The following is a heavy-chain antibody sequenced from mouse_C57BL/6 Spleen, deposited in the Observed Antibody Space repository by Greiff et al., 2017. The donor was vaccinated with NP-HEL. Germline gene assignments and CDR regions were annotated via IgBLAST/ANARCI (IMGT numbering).Heavy chain of an antibody. CDR3: ARGYRGYFDV. J-gene: IGHJ1*03. CDR2: IYPGDGET. CDR1: GYAFSSNW. Sequence: QVQLQQSGAELVKPGASVKISCKASGYAFSSNWMNWVKQRPGKGLEWIGQIYPGDGETNYNGKFKGKATLTADKSSSTAYMQRSSLTSEDSAVYFCARGYRGYFDVWGTGTTVTVSS. V-gene: IGHV1-80*01. D-gene: IGHD2-12*01.